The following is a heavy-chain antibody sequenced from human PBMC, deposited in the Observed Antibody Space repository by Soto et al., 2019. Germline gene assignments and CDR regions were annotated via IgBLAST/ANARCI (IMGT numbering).Heavy chain of an antibody. J-gene: IGHJ5*02. CDR3: AIQLLAAQQLVIPWLEP. Sequence: GGSLRLSCTASGFTFSGYNMNWVRQAPGKGLEWVSSITSKTGPIYYAESVKGRFTIPRDNAKNSLFLEMNRLGAEDTAVYFCAIQLLAAQQLVIPWLEPWGQGTRATVS. CDR1: GFTFSGYN. D-gene: IGHD3-9*01. CDR2: ITSKTGPI. V-gene: IGHV3-21*01.